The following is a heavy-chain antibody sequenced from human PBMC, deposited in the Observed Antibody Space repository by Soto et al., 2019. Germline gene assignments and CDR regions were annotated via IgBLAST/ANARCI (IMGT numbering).Heavy chain of an antibody. CDR1: GATFSISV. CDR3: ARDLVGGYEPGDY. J-gene: IGHJ4*02. Sequence: QVQLVQSGAELKKPGSSVKVSCRASGATFSISVFNWVRQAPGQGREWMGGIISMFGTPNYSQKFQGRVTITAHVSTSTGYMELNNLRSDDMALYYCARDLVGGYEPGDYWGQGTQVTVSS. D-gene: IGHD5-12*01. CDR2: IISMFGTP. V-gene: IGHV1-69*12.